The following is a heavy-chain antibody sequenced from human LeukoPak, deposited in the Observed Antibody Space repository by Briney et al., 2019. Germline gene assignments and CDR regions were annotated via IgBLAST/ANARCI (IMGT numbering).Heavy chain of an antibody. J-gene: IGHJ4*02. V-gene: IGHV3-23*01. CDR2: ISGRGGST. Sequence: PGGSLSLSRAASGFTFSSYAMSWARPATGKGREWGSAISGRGGSTYYAEYVKGRFTINRDNSKITLYLQMNSLRAEDTALYYCAKDLSSGTGRGFDYWGQGTLVTVSS. CDR1: GFTFSSYA. CDR3: AKDLSSGTGRGFDY. D-gene: IGHD3/OR15-3a*01.